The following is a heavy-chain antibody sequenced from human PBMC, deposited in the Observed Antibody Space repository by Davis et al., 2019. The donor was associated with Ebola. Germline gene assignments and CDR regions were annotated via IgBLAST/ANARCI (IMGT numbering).Heavy chain of an antibody. CDR3: ARDPLAAALKY. V-gene: IGHV1-18*01. Sequence: AASVKVSCKASGYTFTSYGISWVRQAPGQGLEWLGWNSAYNGNTNYAQKLQGRVTMTTDTSTSTAYMELRSLRSDDTAVYYCARDPLAAALKYWGQGTLVTVSS. D-gene: IGHD6-13*01. CDR1: GYTFTSYG. J-gene: IGHJ4*02. CDR2: NSAYNGNT.